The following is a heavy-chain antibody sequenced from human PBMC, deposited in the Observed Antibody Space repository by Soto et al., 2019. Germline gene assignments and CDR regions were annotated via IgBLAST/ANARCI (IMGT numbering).Heavy chain of an antibody. J-gene: IGHJ6*02. Sequence: SETLSLTCTVSGGSISSYYWSWIRQPPGNGLARLGHIYYSGSTNYNPSLKSRVTISVDTSKNQFSLKLSSVSASDTTVYSSARVNTGGGYYYCGMDVWGQGTTGTVSS. V-gene: IGHV4-59*01. CDR3: ARVNTGGGYYYCGMDV. CDR2: IYYSGST. CDR1: GGSISSYY. D-gene: IGHD1-1*01.